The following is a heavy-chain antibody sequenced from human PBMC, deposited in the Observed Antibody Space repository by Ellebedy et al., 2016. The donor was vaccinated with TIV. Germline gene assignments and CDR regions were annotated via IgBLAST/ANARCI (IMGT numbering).Heavy chain of an antibody. Sequence: SETLSLXXTVSGGSISSGGYYWSWIRQHPGKGLEWIGYIYYSGSTYYNPSLKSRVTISVDTSKNQFSLKLSSVTAADTAVYYCARQGVDKERFLEWLPFDYWGQGTLVTVSS. CDR2: IYYSGST. CDR1: GGSISSGGYY. V-gene: IGHV4-31*03. D-gene: IGHD3-3*01. CDR3: ARQGVDKERFLEWLPFDY. J-gene: IGHJ4*02.